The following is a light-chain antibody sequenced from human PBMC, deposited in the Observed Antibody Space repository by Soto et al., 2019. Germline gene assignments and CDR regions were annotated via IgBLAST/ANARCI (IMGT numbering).Light chain of an antibody. CDR3: AAWDDSLSGHVV. CDR1: RSNIGTYY. V-gene: IGLV1-47*01. J-gene: IGLJ2*01. CDR2: RNN. Sequence: QSVLTQPPSVSATPGQRVTISCSGSRSNIGTYYVYWYQQLPGTAPKVLIYRNNQRPSGVPDRFSGSKSGTSASLAISGRRSEGEADYYCAAWDDSLSGHVVFGGGTKLTVL.